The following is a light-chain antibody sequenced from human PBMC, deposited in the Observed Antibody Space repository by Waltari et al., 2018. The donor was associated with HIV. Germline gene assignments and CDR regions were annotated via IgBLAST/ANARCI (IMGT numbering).Light chain of an antibody. CDR2: EVH. Sequence: QSALTQPASVSGSFGQSITISCTGTSSDVGSYNLVSWYQHHPGKAPTLIIYEVHKRPSGVSNRFSCSKSSNTASLTVSGLPAEDEADYYCCSYAGSSIPFGGGTKLTVL. V-gene: IGLV2-23*02. CDR3: CSYAGSSIP. CDR1: SSDVGSYNL. J-gene: IGLJ2*01.